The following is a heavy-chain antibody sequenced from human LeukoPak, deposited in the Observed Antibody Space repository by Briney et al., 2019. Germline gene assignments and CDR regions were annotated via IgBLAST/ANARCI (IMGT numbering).Heavy chain of an antibody. J-gene: IGHJ5*02. CDR3: ARDSEGLYGDFDTVNWFDP. D-gene: IGHD4-17*01. V-gene: IGHV3-21*01. Sequence: GESLRLSCAASGFAFRSYSTHWVRQAPGKGLEWVSSISSISSFIYYADSLEGRFTISRDNAQNSLYLQMNSLRAEDTAVYYCARDSEGLYGDFDTVNWFDPWGQGTLVTVSS. CDR1: GFAFRSYS. CDR2: ISSISSFI.